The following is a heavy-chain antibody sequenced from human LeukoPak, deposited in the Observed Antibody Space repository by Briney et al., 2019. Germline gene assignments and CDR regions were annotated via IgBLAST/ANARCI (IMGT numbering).Heavy chain of an antibody. Sequence: GGSLRLSCAASGFTVSSNYMSWVRQAPGKGLEWVSVIYSGGSTYYADSVKGRFTISRDNAKNSLYLQMNTLRAEDTAVYYCARDLVWFGEPKGYYNYMDVWGKGTTVTVSS. V-gene: IGHV3-53*01. J-gene: IGHJ6*03. CDR2: IYSGGST. CDR1: GFTVSSNY. D-gene: IGHD3-10*01. CDR3: ARDLVWFGEPKGYYNYMDV.